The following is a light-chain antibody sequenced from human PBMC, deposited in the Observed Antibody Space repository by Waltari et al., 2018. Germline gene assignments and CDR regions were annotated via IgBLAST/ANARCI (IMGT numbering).Light chain of an antibody. Sequence: DIQMIQSPSTLSASVGDRVTITCRASQRFSSWLAWYQQKPGKAPRLLIYKASTLESGVPSRFSGSGAGTEFTLTISGLQPDDFATYYCQQYDTYSWTFGQGTKVEIK. CDR1: QRFSSW. J-gene: IGKJ1*01. V-gene: IGKV1-5*03. CDR3: QQYDTYSWT. CDR2: KAS.